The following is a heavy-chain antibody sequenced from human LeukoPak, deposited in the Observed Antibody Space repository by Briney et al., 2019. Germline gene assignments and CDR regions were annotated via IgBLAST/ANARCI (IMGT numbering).Heavy chain of an antibody. Sequence: GGSLRLSCAASGFTFSSYSMNWVRQAPGKGLEWVSSISSSSSYIYYADSVKGRFTISRDNAKNSLYLQMNGLRAEDTAVYYCARVKESVSGGDHVDYWGQGTLVTVSS. CDR3: ARVKESVSGGDHVDY. V-gene: IGHV3-21*01. CDR1: GFTFSSYS. CDR2: ISSSSSYI. D-gene: IGHD2-21*02. J-gene: IGHJ4*02.